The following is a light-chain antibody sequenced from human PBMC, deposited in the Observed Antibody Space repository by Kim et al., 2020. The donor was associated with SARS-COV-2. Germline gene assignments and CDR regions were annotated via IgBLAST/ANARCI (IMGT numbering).Light chain of an antibody. CDR2: QDS. CDR1: KLGDKY. Sequence: SYELTQPPSVSVSQGQTASITCSGDKLGDKYACWYQQKPGQSPVLVIYQDSKRPSGIPERFSGSNSGNTATLTISGTQAMDEADYYCQAWDSSTEVFGGG. J-gene: IGLJ3*02. V-gene: IGLV3-1*01. CDR3: QAWDSSTEV.